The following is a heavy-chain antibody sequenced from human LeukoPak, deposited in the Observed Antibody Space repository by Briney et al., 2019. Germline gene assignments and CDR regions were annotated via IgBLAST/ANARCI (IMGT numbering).Heavy chain of an antibody. J-gene: IGHJ4*02. CDR3: ARHEITMVRGVIPYYFDY. CDR1: GGSISSSSYY. CDR2: IYYSGST. Sequence: PSETLSLTCTISGGSISSSSYYWGWIRQPPGKGLEWIGSIYYSGSTYYNPSLKSRVTISVDTSKNQFSLKLSSVTAADTAVYYGARHEITMVRGVIPYYFDYWGQGTLVTVSS. D-gene: IGHD3-10*01. V-gene: IGHV4-39*01.